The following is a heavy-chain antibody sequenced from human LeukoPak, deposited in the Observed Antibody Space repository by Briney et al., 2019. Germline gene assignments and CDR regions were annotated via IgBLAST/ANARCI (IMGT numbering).Heavy chain of an antibody. J-gene: IGHJ4*02. CDR3: ARDMDEKDKYFDY. CDR2: IIPIFGTA. CDR1: GGTFSSYA. Sequence: ASVKVSCNASGGTFSSYAISWVRQAPGQGLEWMGGIIPIFGTANYAQKFQGRVTITTDESTSTAYMELSSLRSEDTAVYYCARDMDEKDKYFDYWGQGTLVTVSS. D-gene: IGHD2-2*03. V-gene: IGHV1-69*05.